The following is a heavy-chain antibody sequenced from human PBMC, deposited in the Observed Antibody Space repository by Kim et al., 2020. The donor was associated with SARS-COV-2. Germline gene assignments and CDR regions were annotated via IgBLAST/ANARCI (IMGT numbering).Heavy chain of an antibody. D-gene: IGHD1-26*01. CDR2: IIPIFGTA. V-gene: IGHV1-69*13. Sequence: SVKVSCKASGGTFSSYAISWVRQAPGQGLEWMGGIIPIFGTANYAQKFQGRVTITADESTSTAYMELSSLRSEDTAVYYCARSRGNGRLHRHYYYYGMDVWGQGTTVTVSS. CDR3: ARSRGNGRLHRHYYYYGMDV. CDR1: GGTFSSYA. J-gene: IGHJ6*02.